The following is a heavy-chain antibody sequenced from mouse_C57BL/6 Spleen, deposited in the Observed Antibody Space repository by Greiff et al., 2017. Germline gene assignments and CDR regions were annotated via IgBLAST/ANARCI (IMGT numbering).Heavy chain of an antibody. D-gene: IGHD2-1*01. CDR3: ARAPLYYGTPCDY. CDR2: IDPSDSET. CDR1: GYTFTSYW. J-gene: IGHJ2*01. V-gene: IGHV1-52*01. Sequence: QVQLQQPGAELVRPGSSVKLSCKASGYTFTSYWMHWVKQRPIQGLEWIGNIDPSDSETHYNQKFKDKDTLTVDKSSSTAYMQLSSLTSEDSAVYYCARAPLYYGTPCDYWGEGTTLTVSS.